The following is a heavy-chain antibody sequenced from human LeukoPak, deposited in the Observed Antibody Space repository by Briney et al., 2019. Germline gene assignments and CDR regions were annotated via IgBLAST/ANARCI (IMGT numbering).Heavy chain of an antibody. CDR3: ARDLYYYDSSGWIQH. J-gene: IGHJ1*01. CDR2: ISWNSGSI. CDR1: GFTFDDYA. D-gene: IGHD3-22*01. Sequence: GRSLRLSCAASGFTFDDYAMHWVRQAPGKGLEWVSGISWNSGSIGYADSVKGRFTISRDNSKNTLYLQMNSLRAEDTAVYYCARDLYYYDSSGWIQHWGQGTLVTVSS. V-gene: IGHV3-9*01.